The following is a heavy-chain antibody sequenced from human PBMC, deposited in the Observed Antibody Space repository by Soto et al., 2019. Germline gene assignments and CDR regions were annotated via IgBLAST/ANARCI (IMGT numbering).Heavy chain of an antibody. CDR2: ISAYNGNT. V-gene: IGHV1-18*01. Sequence: QVQQVQSGAEVKKPGASVKVSCKASGYMFVTYGINWVRQAPGQGLEWMGWISAYNGNTKYAQNLQGRVTMTTDASTSTAYMEMRSLRSDDTAVYYCARDLDGSGSYYTDYWGPGTLVTVSS. CDR3: ARDLDGSGSYYTDY. D-gene: IGHD3-10*01. CDR1: GYMFVTYG. J-gene: IGHJ4*02.